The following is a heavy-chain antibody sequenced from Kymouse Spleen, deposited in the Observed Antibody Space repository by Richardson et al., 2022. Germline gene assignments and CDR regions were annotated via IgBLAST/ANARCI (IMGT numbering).Heavy chain of an antibody. J-gene: IGHJ6*02. CDR1: GYTFTSYA. CDR2: INAGNGNT. V-gene: IGHV1-3*01. Sequence: QVQLVQSGAEVKKPGASVKVSCKASGYTFTSYAMHWVRQAPGQRLEWMGWINAGNGNTKYSQKFQGRVTITRDTSASTAYMELSSLRSEDTAVYYCASGLPVDYYYYGMDVWGQGTTVTVSS. D-gene: IGHD2-15*01,IGHD4-23*01. CDR3: ASGLPVDYYYYGMDV.